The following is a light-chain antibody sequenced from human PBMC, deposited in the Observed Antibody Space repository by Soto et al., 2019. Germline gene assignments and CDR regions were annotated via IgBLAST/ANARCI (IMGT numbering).Light chain of an antibody. Sequence: IVMTEAPAXLCVSPWEAAXLSCRASQSVGCTFAWYPQKPRHAPRLXXYGASTRANGSPARFSGSGSATEFTRSISSLQYDDVAVYYCQQYQNWPLTFGGGTQVDIK. CDR1: QSVGCT. V-gene: IGKV3-15*01. CDR3: QQYQNWPLT. J-gene: IGKJ4*01. CDR2: GAS.